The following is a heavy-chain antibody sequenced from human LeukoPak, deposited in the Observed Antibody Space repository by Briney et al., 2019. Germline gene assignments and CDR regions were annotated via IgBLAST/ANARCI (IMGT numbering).Heavy chain of an antibody. CDR3: ARGRIIRGTSSSYYGMDV. J-gene: IGHJ6*02. CDR1: GFTSSNYG. V-gene: IGHV3-30*03. D-gene: IGHD2/OR15-2a*01. CDR2: ISYDGSNK. Sequence: GGSLRLSCAASGFTSSNYGIHWVRQAPGKGLEWVAVISYDGSNKYYAESVKGRFTISRDNSKNTLSLQMNSLRAEDTAVYYCARGRIIRGTSSSYYGMDVWGQGTTVTVSS.